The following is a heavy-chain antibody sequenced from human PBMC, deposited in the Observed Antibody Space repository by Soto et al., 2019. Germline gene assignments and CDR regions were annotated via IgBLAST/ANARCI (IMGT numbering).Heavy chain of an antibody. V-gene: IGHV4-39*01. Sequence: SETLSLTCTVSGGSISSISYYWGWIRQPPGKGLEYIGNIHYTGNTFYNASLKSRVTISVDTSKNQVSLKLRSVTAADTAVYYCARQVIAAAGTGYFQHWGQGTLVTVSS. CDR2: IHYTGNT. J-gene: IGHJ1*01. D-gene: IGHD6-13*01. CDR1: GGSISSISYY. CDR3: ARQVIAAAGTGYFQH.